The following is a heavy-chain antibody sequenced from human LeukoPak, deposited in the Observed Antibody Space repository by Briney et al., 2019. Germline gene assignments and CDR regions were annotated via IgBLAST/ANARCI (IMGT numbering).Heavy chain of an antibody. D-gene: IGHD4-17*01. CDR3: ARGRRTVTTLSYYYYYYGMDV. CDR2: INHSGST. CDR1: GGSFSGYY. J-gene: IGHJ6*02. V-gene: IGHV4-34*01. Sequence: PSETLSLTCAVYGGSFSGYYWSWIRQPPGKGLEWIGEINHSGSTNYNPSLKSRDTISVDTSKNQFSLKLSSVTAADTAVYYCARGRRTVTTLSYYYYYYGMDVWGQGTTVTVSS.